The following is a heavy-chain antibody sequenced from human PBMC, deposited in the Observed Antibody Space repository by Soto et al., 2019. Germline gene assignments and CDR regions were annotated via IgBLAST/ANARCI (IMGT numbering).Heavy chain of an antibody. V-gene: IGHV3-30-3*01. CDR1: GFTFNNYI. CDR3: ARGYSGYAFCDY. J-gene: IGHJ4*02. D-gene: IGHD5-12*01. CDR2: ISNDGSNT. Sequence: QVQLVESGGGVVQPGRSLSFSCAASGFTFNNYIIHWVRQAPGQGLEWVAVISNDGSNTYYADSVKGRFTISRDNSRNTLYLQMNSLRPEDTAVYYCARGYSGYAFCDYWGQGTLVTVSS.